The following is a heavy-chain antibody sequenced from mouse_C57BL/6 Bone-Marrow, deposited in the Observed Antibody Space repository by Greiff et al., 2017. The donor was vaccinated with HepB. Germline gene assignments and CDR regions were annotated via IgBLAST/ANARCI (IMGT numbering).Heavy chain of an antibody. CDR3: SADSAVYYCALQSLVAY. D-gene: IGHD1-1*01. J-gene: IGHJ3*01. V-gene: IGHV1-87*01. CDR2: GQGLDWIG. CDR1: YTFFSRLH. Sequence: QVQLKESGPELVRPWASVKISCQAFYTFFSRLHFAIRDTNYWLQWVKQRPGQGLDWIGAIYPGNGDTSSNQKFKGKATLTADKSSSTAYMQLSILTSADSAVYYCALQSLVAYWGQGTLVTVSA.